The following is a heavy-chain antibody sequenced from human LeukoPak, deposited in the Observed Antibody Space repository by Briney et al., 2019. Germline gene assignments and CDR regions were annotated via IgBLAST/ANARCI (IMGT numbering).Heavy chain of an antibody. Sequence: PSETLSLTCTVSGGSISSGDYSWSWIRQPPGKGLEWIGYIYYSGSTYCNPSLKSRVTISVDTSKNQFSLKLSSVTAADTAVYYCARDGMTTDFDYWGQGTLVTVSS. CDR2: IYYSGST. J-gene: IGHJ4*02. CDR3: ARDGMTTDFDY. D-gene: IGHD4-17*01. V-gene: IGHV4-30-4*01. CDR1: GGSISSGDYS.